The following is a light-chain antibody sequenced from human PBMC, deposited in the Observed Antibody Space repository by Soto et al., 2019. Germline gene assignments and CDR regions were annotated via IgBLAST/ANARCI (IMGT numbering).Light chain of an antibody. CDR1: NIGRKS. V-gene: IGLV3-21*01. CDR2: YAG. Sequence: SYELTQPPSVSVAPGKTATITCGGDNIGRKSVHWYQQKPGQAPVLVIYYAGDRPSGIPERISGSNSGNTATLTISRVEDGDEAEYYCQVWDSSSDHYVFGTGTKLTVL. CDR3: QVWDSSSDHYV. J-gene: IGLJ1*01.